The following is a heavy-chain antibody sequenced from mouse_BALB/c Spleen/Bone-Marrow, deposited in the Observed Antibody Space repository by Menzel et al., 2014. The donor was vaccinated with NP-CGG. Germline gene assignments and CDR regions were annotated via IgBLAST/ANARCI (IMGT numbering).Heavy chain of an antibody. D-gene: IGHD2-1*01. V-gene: IGHV1-54*03. CDR1: GYAFTNYL. CDR3: AREGYYGLDY. Sequence: QVQLQQPGAKLVRPGTSLKVSCKASGYAFTNYLIEWFKQRPGQGLEWIGVINPGSGGTNFNERFRGKATLTADKSSSTAYMQFNSLTSDDSAVYFCAREGYYGLDYWGQGTTLTVSS. CDR2: INPGSGGT. J-gene: IGHJ2*01.